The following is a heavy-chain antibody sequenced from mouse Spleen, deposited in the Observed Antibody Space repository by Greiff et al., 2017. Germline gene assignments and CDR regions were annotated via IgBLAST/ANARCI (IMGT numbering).Heavy chain of an antibody. J-gene: IGHJ2*01. D-gene: IGHD1-1*01. CDR1: GYSFTGYY. V-gene: IGHV1S34*01. CDR3: ASGYYGSSYDFDY. Sequence: LVKTGASVKISCKASGYSFTGYYMHWVKQSHGKSLEWIGYISCYNGATSYNQKFKGKATFTVDTSSSTAYMQFNSLTSEDSAVYYCASGYYGSSYDFDYWGQGTTLTVSS. CDR2: ISCYNGAT.